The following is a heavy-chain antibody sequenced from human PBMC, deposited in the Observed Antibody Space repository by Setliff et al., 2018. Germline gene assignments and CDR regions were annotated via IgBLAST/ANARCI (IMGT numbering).Heavy chain of an antibody. CDR3: ARDPPGMNAFDI. Sequence: GGSLRLSCAASGFTFPNHGMHWVRQAPGKGLEWVTFIRHDGNNKYYRDSVRGRFAISRDNSKNTVYLRMNSLRPDDTAVYYCARDPPGMNAFDIWGHGTMVTVSS. CDR2: IRHDGNNK. V-gene: IGHV3-30*02. J-gene: IGHJ3*02. D-gene: IGHD6-13*01. CDR1: GFTFPNHG.